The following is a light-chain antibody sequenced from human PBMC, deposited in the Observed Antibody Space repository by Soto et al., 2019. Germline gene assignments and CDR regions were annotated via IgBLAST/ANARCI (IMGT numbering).Light chain of an antibody. CDR3: QQYGSSMLK. V-gene: IGKV3-20*01. Sequence: EIVLTQSPGTLSLSPGERATLSCRASQSVSSSYLAWYQQKPGQAPRLLIYGASSRATGIPDRFSGSGSGTDFTLTISRLEPEDFAVYYCQQYGSSMLKCGGGTKVDIK. J-gene: IGKJ4*02. CDR1: QSVSSSY. CDR2: GAS.